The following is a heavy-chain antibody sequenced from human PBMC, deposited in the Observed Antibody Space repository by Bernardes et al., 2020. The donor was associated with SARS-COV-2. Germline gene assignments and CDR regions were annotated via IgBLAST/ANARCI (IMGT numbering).Heavy chain of an antibody. CDR2: IGPSGTT. CDR3: ARDSRSSSIWYFDL. D-gene: IGHD6-6*01. CDR1: GDSISPHY. Sequence: SETLSLTCTVYGDSISPHYWSWIRQPAGQGLEWNGRIGPSGTTNYNPSLRSRVSVSLETSNNQFSLSLNTATPADTAVYYCARDSRSSSIWYFDLWGRGTLVTVSS. V-gene: IGHV4-4*07. J-gene: IGHJ2*01.